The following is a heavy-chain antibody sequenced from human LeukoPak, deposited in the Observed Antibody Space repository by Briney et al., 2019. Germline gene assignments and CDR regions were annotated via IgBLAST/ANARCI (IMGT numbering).Heavy chain of an antibody. D-gene: IGHD5-12*01. CDR3: AKDRESGYAPYDMDV. J-gene: IGHJ6*02. Sequence: PGGSLRLSCAASGFTFSSYAMTWVRQAPGKGLEWVSTISGSGGSTFYADSVMGRFTISRDNSKNTLSLHMNSLRAEDTAIYYCAKDRESGYAPYDMDVWGQGTTVTVSS. CDR2: ISGSGGST. CDR1: GFTFSSYA. V-gene: IGHV3-23*01.